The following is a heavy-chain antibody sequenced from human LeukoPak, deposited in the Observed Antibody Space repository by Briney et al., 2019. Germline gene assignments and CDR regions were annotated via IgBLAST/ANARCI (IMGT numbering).Heavy chain of an antibody. CDR2: ISGSGGST. CDR3: AKDAVLDYGSGSYYVCDY. Sequence: GGSLRLSCAASGFTFSSYGMSWVRQAPGKGLEWVSAISGSGGSTYYADSVKGRFTISRDNSKNTLYLQMNSLRAEDTAVYYCAKDAVLDYGSGSYYVCDYWGQGTLVTVSS. CDR1: GFTFSSYG. D-gene: IGHD3-10*01. V-gene: IGHV3-23*01. J-gene: IGHJ4*02.